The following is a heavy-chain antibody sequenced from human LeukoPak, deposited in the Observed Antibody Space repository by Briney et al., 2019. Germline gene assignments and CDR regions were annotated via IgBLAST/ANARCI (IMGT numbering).Heavy chain of an antibody. J-gene: IGHJ4*02. D-gene: IGHD6-19*01. CDR2: INTDGTVT. CDR1: GFTFSKYW. Sequence: GGSLRLSRAACGFTFSKYWMLWVRQAPGKGLESVSRINTDGTVTTYADSVKGRFTVSSDNADNTMFLQMNSVRDEDTAVYYCATKQWLAPPPDSWGQGTPVTVSS. CDR3: ATKQWLAPPPDS. V-gene: IGHV3-74*01.